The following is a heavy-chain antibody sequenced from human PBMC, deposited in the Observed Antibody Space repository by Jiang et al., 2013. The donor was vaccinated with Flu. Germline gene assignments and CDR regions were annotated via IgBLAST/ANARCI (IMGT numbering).Heavy chain of an antibody. Sequence: SRVTISVDTSKNQFSLKLSSVTAADTAVYYCARDTSYDFWSGYPPDGMDVWGKGTTVTVSS. D-gene: IGHD3-3*01. CDR3: ARDTSYDFWSGYPPDGMDV. J-gene: IGHJ6*04. V-gene: IGHV4-30-2*04.